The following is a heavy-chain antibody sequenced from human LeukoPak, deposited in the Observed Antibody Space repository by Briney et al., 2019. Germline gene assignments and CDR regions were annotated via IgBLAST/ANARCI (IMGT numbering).Heavy chain of an antibody. Sequence: SETLSLTCTVSGGSISSSSYYWGWIRQPPGKGLEWIGSIYYSGSTYYNPSLKSRVTISVDASKNQFSLKLSSVTAADTAVYYCARLQLYYYYYMDVWGKGTTVTVSS. CDR2: IYYSGST. D-gene: IGHD1-1*01. J-gene: IGHJ6*03. V-gene: IGHV4-39*01. CDR1: GGSISSSSYY. CDR3: ARLQLYYYYYMDV.